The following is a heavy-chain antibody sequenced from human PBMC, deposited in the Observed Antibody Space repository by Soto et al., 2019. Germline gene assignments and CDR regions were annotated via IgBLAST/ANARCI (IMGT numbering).Heavy chain of an antibody. J-gene: IGHJ3*02. Sequence: QITLKESGPTLVKPTQTLTLTCTFSGFSLSTSGVGVGWIRQPQGKALEWLALIYWDDDKRYSPSLKSRLTITKDTSKNQVVLIMTNMDPVDTATYYCAHAYDRSVYSADAFDIWGQGTMVTVSS. CDR1: GFSLSTSGVG. CDR2: IYWDDDK. V-gene: IGHV2-5*02. D-gene: IGHD3-22*01. CDR3: AHAYDRSVYSADAFDI.